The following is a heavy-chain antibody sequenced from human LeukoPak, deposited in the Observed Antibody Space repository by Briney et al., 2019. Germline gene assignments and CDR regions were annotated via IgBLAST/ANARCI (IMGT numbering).Heavy chain of an antibody. CDR3: ARDPGSGSRPGYFDY. Sequence: GASVKVSRKASGGTFSSYAISWVRQAPGQGLEWMGGIIPIFGTANYAQKFQGRVTITTDESTSTAYMELSSLRSEDTAVYYCARDPGSGSRPGYFDYWGQGTLVTVSS. V-gene: IGHV1-69*05. CDR1: GGTFSSYA. D-gene: IGHD1-26*01. J-gene: IGHJ4*02. CDR2: IIPIFGTA.